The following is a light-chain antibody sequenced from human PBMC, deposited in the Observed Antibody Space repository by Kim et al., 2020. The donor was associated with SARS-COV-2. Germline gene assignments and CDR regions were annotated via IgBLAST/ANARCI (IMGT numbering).Light chain of an antibody. J-gene: IGKJ2*01. CDR2: GAS. CDR1: QSVSSSY. Sequence: EIVLTQSPGTLSLSPGERATLSCRASQSVSSSYLAWYQQKPGQAPRLLIYGASSRATGIPDRFSGSGSGTDFTLTISRLEPEDFAVYYCQHFGRSPPLYTFGQGTKLEIK. CDR3: QHFGRSPPLYT. V-gene: IGKV3-20*01.